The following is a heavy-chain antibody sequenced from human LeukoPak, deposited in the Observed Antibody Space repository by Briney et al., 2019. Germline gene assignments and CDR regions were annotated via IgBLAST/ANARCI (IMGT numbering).Heavy chain of an antibody. CDR2: IKQDGSDK. Sequence: GGSLRLSCAASGFTFSSYAMSWVRQAPGKGLEWVANIKQDGSDKYYVDSVKGRFTISRDNAKNTLYLQMNSLRAEDTAVYYCANLGYCSGGSCSDAFDIWGQGTMVTVSS. V-gene: IGHV3-7*03. J-gene: IGHJ3*02. CDR1: GFTFSSYA. D-gene: IGHD2-15*01. CDR3: ANLGYCSGGSCSDAFDI.